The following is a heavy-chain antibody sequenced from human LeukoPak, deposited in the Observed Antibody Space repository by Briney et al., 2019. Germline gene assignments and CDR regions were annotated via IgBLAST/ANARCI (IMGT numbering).Heavy chain of an antibody. CDR1: GGSISSGSYY. D-gene: IGHD2-8*01. V-gene: IGHV4-61*02. CDR2: IYTSGST. CDR3: ARGDPSLLNFDY. Sequence: ASETLSLTCTVSGGSISSGSYYWSWIRQPAGKGLEWIGRIYTSGSTNYNPSLKSRVTISVDTSKIQFSLELTSVTAADTAVYYCARGDPSLLNFDYWGQGTLVTVSS. J-gene: IGHJ4*02.